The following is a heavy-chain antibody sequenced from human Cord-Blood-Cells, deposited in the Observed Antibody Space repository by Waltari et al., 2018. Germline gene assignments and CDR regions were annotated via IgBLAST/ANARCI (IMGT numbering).Heavy chain of an antibody. CDR3: ARKVFLTGDAFDI. D-gene: IGHD7-27*01. CDR2: INPNSGGT. Sequence: QVQLVQSGAEVKKPGASVKVPCKASGYSFTGYYMHWVPQAPGQGLEWMGWINPNSGGTNYAQKFQGRVTMTRDTSISTAYMELSRLRSDDTAVYYCARKVFLTGDAFDIWGQGTIVTVSS. J-gene: IGHJ3*02. V-gene: IGHV1-2*02. CDR1: GYSFTGYY.